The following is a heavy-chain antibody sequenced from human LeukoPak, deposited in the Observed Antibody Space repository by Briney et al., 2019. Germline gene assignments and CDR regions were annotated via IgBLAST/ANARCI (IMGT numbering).Heavy chain of an antibody. V-gene: IGHV3-74*01. Sequence: GGSLRLSCAASGFTFSSYWMHWVRQAPGKGLVSVSHINSDGSITNYADSVKGRFAISRDNAKNTLYLQMNSLRAEDTAVYYCARTYMIRSPWTDYWGQGSLVTVSS. D-gene: IGHD3-10*01. J-gene: IGHJ4*02. CDR2: INSDGSIT. CDR3: ARTYMIRSPWTDY. CDR1: GFTFSSYW.